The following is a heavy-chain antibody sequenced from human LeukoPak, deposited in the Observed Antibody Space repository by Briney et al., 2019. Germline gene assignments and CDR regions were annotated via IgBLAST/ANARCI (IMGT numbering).Heavy chain of an antibody. CDR1: GYTFTSYY. CDR3: ARVGATYSGDP. Sequence: GESLKISCKGSGYTFTSYYMHWVRQAPGQGLEWMGWINPNSGGTNYAQKFQGRITMTRDTSISTAYMELSRLRSDDTAVYYCARVGATYSGDPWGQGTLVTVSS. J-gene: IGHJ5*02. CDR2: INPNSGGT. D-gene: IGHD1-26*01. V-gene: IGHV1-2*02.